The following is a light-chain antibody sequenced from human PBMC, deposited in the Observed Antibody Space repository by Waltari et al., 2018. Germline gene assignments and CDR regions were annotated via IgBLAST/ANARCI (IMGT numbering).Light chain of an antibody. Sequence: SYELTQPPSVSVSPGQTARITCSGDALPKKHAYWYQQKSGQAPVLVIYDDSKRPSGIPVGFSASTSGTMATLTISGAQVEDEADYYCYSSDSSGTQRVFGGGTLLTVL. CDR2: DDS. J-gene: IGLJ3*02. CDR1: ALPKKH. V-gene: IGLV3-10*01. CDR3: YSSDSSGTQRV.